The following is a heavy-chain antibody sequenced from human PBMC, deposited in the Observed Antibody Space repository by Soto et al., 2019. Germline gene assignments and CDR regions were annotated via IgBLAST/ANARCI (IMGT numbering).Heavy chain of an antibody. Sequence: QVQLQESGPGLVKPSQTLSLTCTVSGGSISSGDYYWSWIRQHPGKGLEWIGYIYYSGSTYYNPSVNSRXXISVDTSKNQFSLKLSSVTAADTAVYYCARWWSGSRQGFDPWGQGTLVTVSS. V-gene: IGHV4-31*03. D-gene: IGHD3-3*01. CDR3: ARWWSGSRQGFDP. CDR2: IYYSGST. J-gene: IGHJ5*02. CDR1: GGSISSGDYY.